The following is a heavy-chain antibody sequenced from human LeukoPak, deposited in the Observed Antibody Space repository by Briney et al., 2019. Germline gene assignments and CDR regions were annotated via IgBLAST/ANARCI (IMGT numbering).Heavy chain of an antibody. V-gene: IGHV4-34*01. Sequence: PSETLSLTCAVYGESFRGYYWSWIRQPPGKGLEWIGEINHSGSTKYNPSLKSRVTMSEDTSKSQFSLTVRSVTAADTAVCYCAGSSSIAARGNYFDHWGQGTLATVSS. D-gene: IGHD6-6*01. J-gene: IGHJ4*02. CDR1: GESFRGYY. CDR2: INHSGST. CDR3: AGSSSIAARGNYFDH.